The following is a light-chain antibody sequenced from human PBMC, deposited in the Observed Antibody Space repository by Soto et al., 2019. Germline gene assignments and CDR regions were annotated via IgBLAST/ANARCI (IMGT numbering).Light chain of an antibody. CDR3: QQSYSNPIT. J-gene: IGKJ5*01. CDR1: QSITNY. Sequence: DIQMTQSPSSLSASVGDRVTITCRASQSITNYLNWYQQRPGKAPKLLIYAASSLQSGVPSRFSGSGSGTDFTLTISSLQPEDFATYYCQQSYSNPITFGQGTRWRL. V-gene: IGKV1-39*01. CDR2: AAS.